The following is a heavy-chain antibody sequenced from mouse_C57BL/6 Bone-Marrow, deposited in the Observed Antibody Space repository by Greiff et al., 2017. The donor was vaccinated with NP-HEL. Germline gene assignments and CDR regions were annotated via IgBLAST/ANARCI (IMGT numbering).Heavy chain of an antibody. CDR3: ARGDYSNYPYAMDY. V-gene: IGHV1-64*01. D-gene: IGHD2-5*01. CDR1: GYTFTSYW. CDR2: IHPNSGST. Sequence: QVQLQQPGAELVKPGASVKLSCKASGYTFTSYWMHWVKQRPGQGLEWIGMIHPNSGSTNYNEKFKSKATLTVDKSSSTAYMQLSSLTSEDSAVYYCARGDYSNYPYAMDYWGQGTSVTVSS. J-gene: IGHJ4*01.